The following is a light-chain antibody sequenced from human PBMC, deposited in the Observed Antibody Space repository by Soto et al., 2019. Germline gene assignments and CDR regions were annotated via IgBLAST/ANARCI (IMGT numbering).Light chain of an antibody. J-gene: IGLJ1*01. Sequence: QSALTQSASVSGSPGQSITISCTGTSNDIGGYNYVSSYQHHPGKAPKLMIYEAVSNRPSGVSDRFSGSKSGNTASLTISGLQAEDEADYYCSSKRDSSTLFVFGTGTKLTVL. CDR3: SSKRDSSTLFV. CDR2: EAVS. CDR1: SNDIGGYNY. V-gene: IGLV2-14*01.